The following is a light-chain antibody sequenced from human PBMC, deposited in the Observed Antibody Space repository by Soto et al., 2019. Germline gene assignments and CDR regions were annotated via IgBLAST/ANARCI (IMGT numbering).Light chain of an antibody. CDR3: QSYDSSLSAFDV. CDR1: SSNIGAGYA. CDR2: ENT. Sequence: QSVLTQPPSVSGAPGQRVTISCTGSSSNIGAGYAVHWYQQLPGTAPKLLIYENTNRPSGVPDRFSGSKSGTSASLAITGLQAEDEADYYCQSYDSSLSAFDVFGPVTKVTVL. J-gene: IGLJ1*01. V-gene: IGLV1-40*01.